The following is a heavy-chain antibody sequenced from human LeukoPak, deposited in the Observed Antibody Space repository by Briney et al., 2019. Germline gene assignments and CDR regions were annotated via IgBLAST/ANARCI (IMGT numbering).Heavy chain of an antibody. Sequence: GASVKVSCKASGYTFTSYAMHWVRQAPGQRLEWMGWINAGNGNTKYSQKFQGRVTITRDTSASTAYMELSSLRCEDTAVYYCARDFLCSSTSCSYNYYGMDVWGKGTTATVSS. J-gene: IGHJ6*04. CDR2: INAGNGNT. D-gene: IGHD2-2*01. CDR1: GYTFTSYA. V-gene: IGHV1-3*01. CDR3: ARDFLCSSTSCSYNYYGMDV.